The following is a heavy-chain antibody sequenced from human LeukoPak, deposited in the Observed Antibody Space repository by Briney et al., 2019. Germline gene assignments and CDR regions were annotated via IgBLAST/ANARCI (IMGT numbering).Heavy chain of an antibody. CDR3: ARARITMVRGVNKNWFDP. CDR1: GYTFTGYY. Sequence: ASVKVSCKASGYTFTGYYMHWARQAPGQGLEWMGWINPNSGGTNYAQKFQGRVTMTRDTSISTAYMELSRLRSDDTAVYYCARARITMVRGVNKNWFDPWGQGTLVTVSS. CDR2: INPNSGGT. V-gene: IGHV1-2*02. D-gene: IGHD3-10*01. J-gene: IGHJ5*02.